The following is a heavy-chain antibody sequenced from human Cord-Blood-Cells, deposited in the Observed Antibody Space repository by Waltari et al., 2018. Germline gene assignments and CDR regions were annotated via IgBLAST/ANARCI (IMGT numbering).Heavy chain of an antibody. D-gene: IGHD3-9*01. CDR3: ARRTLLRYSDY. J-gene: IGHJ4*02. V-gene: IGHV4-39*01. CDR1: GGSISSSSYY. CDR2: IYYSGRT. Sequence: QLQLQESGPGLVKPSETLSLTCTVSGGSISSSSYYWGWIRQPPGKGLEWIGSIYYSGRTSCNPSLKSRVTISVDTYKNQFSLKLSSVTAADTAVYYCARRTLLRYSDYWGQGTLVTVSS.